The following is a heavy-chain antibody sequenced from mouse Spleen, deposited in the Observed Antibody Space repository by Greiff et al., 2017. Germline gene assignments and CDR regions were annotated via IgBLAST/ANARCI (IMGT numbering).Heavy chain of an antibody. V-gene: IGHV1-9*01. J-gene: IGHJ2*01. D-gene: IGHD2-3*01. CDR1: GYTFSSYW. CDR2: ILPGSGST. Sequence: VQLQQSGAELMKPGASVKISCKATGYTFSSYWIEWVKQRPGHGLEWIGEILPGSGSTNYNEKFKGKATFTADTSSNTAYMQLSSLTSEDSAVYYCARDGYYVLFDYWGQGTTLTVSS. CDR3: ARDGYYVLFDY.